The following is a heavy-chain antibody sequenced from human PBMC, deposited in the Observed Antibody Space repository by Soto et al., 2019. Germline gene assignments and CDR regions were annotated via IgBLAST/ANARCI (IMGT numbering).Heavy chain of an antibody. CDR2: MNPKSGNT. Sequence: ASLNRSCKASGYTFTNYDINCLRQATGQGLEWMGWMNPKSGNTGSAQKFQGRVSLTRDASMSTAFMELTSLRSEDTAVYYCAREIGDGYCSGGGCYEVLAFRGNGTMVPVSS. J-gene: IGHJ3*01. D-gene: IGHD2-15*01. CDR1: GYTFTNYD. V-gene: IGHV1-8*02. CDR3: AREIGDGYCSGGGCYEVLAF.